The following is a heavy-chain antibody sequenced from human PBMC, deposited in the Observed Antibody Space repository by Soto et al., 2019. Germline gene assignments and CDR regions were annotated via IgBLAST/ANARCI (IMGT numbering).Heavy chain of an antibody. V-gene: IGHV4-31*03. J-gene: IGHJ4*02. Sequence: QVQLQESDPGLVKPSQTLSLTCTVSGGSITSGGYCWTWIRQHPVKGLEWMGHIYYSGSTSYNPSLKNRVTISIDTSKNQFSLKLTSVTAADTAVYYCARDGDYYGSGSPPLLSRWGQGTLVTVSS. D-gene: IGHD3-10*01. CDR1: GGSITSGGYC. CDR2: IYYSGST. CDR3: ARDGDYYGSGSPPLLSR.